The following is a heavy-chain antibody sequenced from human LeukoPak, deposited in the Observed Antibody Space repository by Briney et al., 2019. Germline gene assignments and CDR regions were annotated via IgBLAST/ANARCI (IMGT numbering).Heavy chain of an antibody. CDR1: GFNFSSYA. V-gene: IGHV3-23*01. Sequence: YPGGSLRLSCAASGFNFSSYAMILVRQAPGNGLQWVSAISGSGGSTYYADSVKGRFTISRDNSKNTLYLQMNSLRAEDTAVYYGAKDPHWNSVDAHDAFDIWGQGTMVTVSS. D-gene: IGHD1-7*01. J-gene: IGHJ3*02. CDR3: AKDPHWNSVDAHDAFDI. CDR2: ISGSGGST.